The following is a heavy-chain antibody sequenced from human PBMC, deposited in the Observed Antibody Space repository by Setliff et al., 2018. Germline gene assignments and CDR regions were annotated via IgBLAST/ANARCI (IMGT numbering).Heavy chain of an antibody. CDR2: IHYSGNT. V-gene: IGHV4-59*08. D-gene: IGHD6-25*01. CDR3: ARGVSGVSWTPRY. CDR1: GGSINRDY. J-gene: IGHJ4*02. Sequence: SETLSLTCSVSGGSINRDYWNWIRQPPGKGLEWLGYIHYSGNTNYTPSLKSRVTISVAMTENQFSLILRSVVDADTAVYYCARGVSGVSWTPRYWGRGTLVTVSS.